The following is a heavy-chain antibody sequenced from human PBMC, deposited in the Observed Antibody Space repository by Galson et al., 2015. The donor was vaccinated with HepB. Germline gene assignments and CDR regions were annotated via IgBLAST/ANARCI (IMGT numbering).Heavy chain of an antibody. CDR1: GGSISSSNW. Sequence: LSLTCAVSGGSISSSNWWSWVRQPPGKGLEWIGEIYHSGSTNHNPSLKSRVTMSVDTSKNQFSLKLSSVTAADTAVYYCARDAETAHYYFDYWGQGTLVTVSS. V-gene: IGHV4-4*02. D-gene: IGHD1-14*01. CDR2: IYHSGST. J-gene: IGHJ4*02. CDR3: ARDAETAHYYFDY.